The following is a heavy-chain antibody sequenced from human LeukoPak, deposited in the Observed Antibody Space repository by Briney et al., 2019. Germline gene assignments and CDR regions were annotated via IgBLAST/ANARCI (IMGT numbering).Heavy chain of an antibody. CDR2: ISSSSSYI. V-gene: IGHV3-21*01. D-gene: IGHD2-21*02. CDR3: ARRAYCGADCYSGSYYCYGLDV. CDR1: GFTFSTYS. Sequence: GGSLRLSCAASGFTFSTYSMTWVRQAPGKGLEWVSSISSSSSYIYYADSLKGRFTISRDNAKNSLYLQMNSLRAEDTAVYYCARRAYCGADCYSGSYYCYGLDVWGQGTTVTVSS. J-gene: IGHJ6*02.